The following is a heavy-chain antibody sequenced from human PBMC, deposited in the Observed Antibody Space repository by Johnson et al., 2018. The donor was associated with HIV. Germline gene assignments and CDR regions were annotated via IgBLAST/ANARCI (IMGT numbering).Heavy chain of an antibody. CDR2: INSGGDT. Sequence: EQLVESGGGLVQPGGSLRLSCAASGFTVSSNYMSWVRQGPGKGLECVSVINSGGDTYYADSVKGRCTISRDNSKNTLYLQMNSLRAEDTAVYYCARVRVGAILADAFDIWGQGTMVTVSS. V-gene: IGHV3-66*01. J-gene: IGHJ3*02. CDR3: ARVRVGAILADAFDI. CDR1: GFTVSSNY. D-gene: IGHD2-15*01.